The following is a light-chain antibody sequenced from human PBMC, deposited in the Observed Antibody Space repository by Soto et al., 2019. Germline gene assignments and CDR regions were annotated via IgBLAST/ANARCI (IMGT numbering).Light chain of an antibody. V-gene: IGKV3-11*01. J-gene: IGKJ4*01. CDR1: QSVSSY. CDR3: QQRGT. CDR2: DVS. Sequence: IVLPQSPATLSLSPGERVTLSCRASQSVSSYLAWYQQKPGQTPRLLIYDVSNRATGIPARFSGSGSGTDFTLTISSLEPEDFAVYYCQQRGTFGGGTKV.